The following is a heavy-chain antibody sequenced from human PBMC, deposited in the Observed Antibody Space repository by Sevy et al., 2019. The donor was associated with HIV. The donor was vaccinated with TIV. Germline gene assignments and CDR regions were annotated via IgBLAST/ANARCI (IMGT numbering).Heavy chain of an antibody. CDR3: ARDSDYGGNGAYDI. CDR2: MNPNSGNT. D-gene: IGHD4-17*01. Sequence: ASVKVSCKASGYTFTSRDINWVRQATGQGLEWMGWMNPNSGNTGYAQKFQNRVTITRNTSIRTAYMELGSLRPEDTVVYYCARDSDYGGNGAYDIWGQGTMVTVSS. CDR1: GYTFTSRD. J-gene: IGHJ3*02. V-gene: IGHV1-8*03.